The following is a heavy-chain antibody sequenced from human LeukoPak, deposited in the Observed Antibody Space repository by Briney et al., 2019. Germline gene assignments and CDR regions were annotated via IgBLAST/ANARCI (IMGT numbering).Heavy chain of an antibody. CDR1: GFTFSSYP. D-gene: IGHD6-13*01. CDR3: ARVEIAANWFDP. J-gene: IGHJ5*02. V-gene: IGHV3-23*01. Sequence: GGSLRLSCAASGFTFSSYPMSWVRQAPGKGLEWVSGISGSGDSTYYADSVKGRFTISRHNSKNTLYLQMNSLRAEDTAVYYCARVEIAANWFDPWGQGTLVTVSS. CDR2: ISGSGDST.